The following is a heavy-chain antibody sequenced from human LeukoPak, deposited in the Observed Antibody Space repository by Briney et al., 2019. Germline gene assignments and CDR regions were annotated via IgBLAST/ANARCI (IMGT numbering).Heavy chain of an antibody. CDR1: GYTFITYD. J-gene: IGHJ4*02. CDR2: MNPNSGNT. D-gene: IGHD2-2*01. Sequence: GASVKVSCKASGYTFITYDINWVRQATGQGLEWMGWMNPNSGNTGYAQKFQGRVTSTSNTSISTAYMELSSLRSEDTAVYYCARGPGCTNSSCPYYFDYWGQGTVVTVSS. CDR3: ARGPGCTNSSCPYYFDY. V-gene: IGHV1-8*03.